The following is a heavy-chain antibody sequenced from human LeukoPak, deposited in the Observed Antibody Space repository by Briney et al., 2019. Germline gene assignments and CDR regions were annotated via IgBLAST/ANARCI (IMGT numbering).Heavy chain of an antibody. CDR3: AKVPRITMIVVVTPDY. J-gene: IGHJ4*02. CDR2: ISGSGGST. CDR1: GFTFSSYG. Sequence: GGSLRLSCAASGFTFSSYGMHWVRQAPGKGLEWVSGISGSGGSTNYADSVKGRFTISRDNSKNTLYLQMNSLRAEDTAVYYCAKVPRITMIVVVTPDYWGQGTLVTVSS. V-gene: IGHV3-23*01. D-gene: IGHD3-22*01.